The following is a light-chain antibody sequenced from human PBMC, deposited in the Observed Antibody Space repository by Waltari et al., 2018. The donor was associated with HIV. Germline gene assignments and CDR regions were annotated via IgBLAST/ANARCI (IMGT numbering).Light chain of an antibody. Sequence: EIVMAQSPATLSVSPVETATVSCRASQSVSSSLAWYQQKPGQAPRLLIYGASTRATGIAARFSGSGSGTDFTLTISSLQSEDFVVYYCQQYSNWPLTFGGGTKVEI. J-gene: IGKJ4*01. CDR3: QQYSNWPLT. CDR1: QSVSSS. V-gene: IGKV3-15*01. CDR2: GAS.